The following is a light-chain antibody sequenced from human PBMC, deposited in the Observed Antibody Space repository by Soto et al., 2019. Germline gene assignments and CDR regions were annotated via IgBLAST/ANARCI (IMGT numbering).Light chain of an antibody. CDR2: GAS. J-gene: IGKJ4*01. Sequence: DIVLTQSPGTLSLSPGERATLSCRASQSISSSYLAWFQQKPGQSPRLLIYGASSRPTGIPDRFSGSGSGTDFTLAISRLEPEDFELYYCQQYGSSPFTLGGGTKVDIK. CDR3: QQYGSSPFT. V-gene: IGKV3-20*01. CDR1: QSISSSY.